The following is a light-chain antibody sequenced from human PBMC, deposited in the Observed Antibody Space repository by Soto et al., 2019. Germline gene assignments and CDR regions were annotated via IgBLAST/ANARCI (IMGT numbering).Light chain of an antibody. CDR3: CSYAGSSTVV. CDR1: SSDVGRYNL. V-gene: IGLV2-23*01. CDR2: EGS. J-gene: IGLJ2*01. Sequence: QSVLTQPASVSGSPGQSITISCTGTSSDVGRYNLVSWYQQHPGKAPKLMIYEGSKRPSGVSNRFSGSKSGNTASLTISGLQDEDEADYYCCSYAGSSTVVFGGGTKLTVL.